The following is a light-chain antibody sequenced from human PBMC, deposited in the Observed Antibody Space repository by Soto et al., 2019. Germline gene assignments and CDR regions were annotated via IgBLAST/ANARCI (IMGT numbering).Light chain of an antibody. V-gene: IGLV1-40*01. CDR3: QSYDSDLSVVL. Sequence: QSVLTQPPSLSGAPGQRVTISCTGSSSNVGADYDVHWYQQLPGAAPKLLISDNTNRPSGVPDRFSGSRSGTSASLAITGLQAEDEADYFCQSYDSDLSVVLFGGGTKVTVL. CDR2: DNT. CDR1: SSNVGADYD. J-gene: IGLJ2*01.